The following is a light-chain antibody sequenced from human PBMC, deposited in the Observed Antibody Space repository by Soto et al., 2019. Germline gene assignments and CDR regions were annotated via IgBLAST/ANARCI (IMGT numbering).Light chain of an antibody. CDR2: GAS. CDR1: QSVSSSY. J-gene: IGKJ1*01. V-gene: IGKV3-20*01. CDR3: KQYGRSPK. Sequence: EIVLTQSAGTLALSPVERAPLSCKGSQSVSSSYLAWYQQKPGQAPRLFIHGASSRATGIPDRFSGSGSGTDFTLTTTTLEPEDFAVYYCKQYGRSPKVGQGTKVDIK.